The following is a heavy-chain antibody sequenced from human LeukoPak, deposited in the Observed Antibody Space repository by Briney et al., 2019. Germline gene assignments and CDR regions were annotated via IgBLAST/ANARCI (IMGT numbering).Heavy chain of an antibody. J-gene: IGHJ4*02. CDR3: ARDDPYDSGYFDY. V-gene: IGHV3-21*01. CDR2: ISSSSSYI. Sequence: PGGSLRLSCAASGFTFGSYNMNWVRQAPGKGLEWVSSISSSSSYIYYADSVKGRFTISRDNAKNSLYLQMNSLRAEDTAVYYCARDDPYDSGYFDYWGQGTLVTVSS. CDR1: GFTFGSYN. D-gene: IGHD3-3*01.